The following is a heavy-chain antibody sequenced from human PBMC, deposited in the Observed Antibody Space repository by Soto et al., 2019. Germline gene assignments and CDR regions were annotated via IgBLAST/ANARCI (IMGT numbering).Heavy chain of an antibody. V-gene: IGHV4-59*01. CDR1: GGSISSYY. J-gene: IGHJ6*02. Sequence: QVQLQESGPGLVKPSETLSLTCTVSGGSISSYYWSWIRQPPGKGLEWIGYIYYSGSTNYNPSLMSRGTISVDTSKNQFSLKLSSVTAADTAVYYCARVEMGYFSYYYYGMDVWGQGTTVTVSS. CDR3: ARVEMGYFSYYYYGMDV. CDR2: IYYSGST. D-gene: IGHD1-26*01.